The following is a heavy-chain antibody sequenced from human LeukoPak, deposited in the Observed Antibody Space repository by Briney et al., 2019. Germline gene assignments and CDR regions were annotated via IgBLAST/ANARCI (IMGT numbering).Heavy chain of an antibody. Sequence: GGSLRLSCAAAGFTFSSYWMHWVRQAPGKGLVWVSRINSDGSSTSYADSVKGRFTISRDNAKNTLYLQMNSLRAEDTAVYCCARARNYYYGSGSYYLFAFDIWGQGTMVTVSS. D-gene: IGHD3-10*01. V-gene: IGHV3-74*01. CDR2: INSDGSST. CDR1: GFTFSSYW. CDR3: ARARNYYYGSGSYYLFAFDI. J-gene: IGHJ3*02.